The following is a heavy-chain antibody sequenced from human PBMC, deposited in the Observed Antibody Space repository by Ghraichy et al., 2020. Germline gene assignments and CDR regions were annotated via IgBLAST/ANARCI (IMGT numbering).Heavy chain of an antibody. J-gene: IGHJ4*02. CDR3: ARGITGTTSDY. V-gene: IGHV3-21*01. D-gene: IGHD1-7*01. CDR1: GFTFSSYS. Sequence: SCAASGFTFSSYSMNWVRQAPGKGLEWVSSISSSSSYIYYADSVKGRFTISRDNAKNSLYLQMNSLRAEDTAVYYCARGITGTTSDYWGQGTLVTVSS. CDR2: ISSSSSYI.